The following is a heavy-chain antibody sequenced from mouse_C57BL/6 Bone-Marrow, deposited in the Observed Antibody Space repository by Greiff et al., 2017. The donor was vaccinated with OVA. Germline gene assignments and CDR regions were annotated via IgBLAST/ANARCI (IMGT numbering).Heavy chain of an antibody. D-gene: IGHD1-1*01. V-gene: IGHV1-63*01. CDR1: GYTFTNYW. J-gene: IGHJ2*01. CDR3: ARRAHYYGSSIFDY. CDR2: IYPGGGYT. Sequence: VQLQQSGAELVRPGTSVKMSCKASGYTFTNYWIGWAKQRPGHGLEWIGDIYPGGGYTNYNEKFKGKATLTADKSSSTAYMQFSSLTSEDSAIYYCARRAHYYGSSIFDYWGQGTTLTVSS.